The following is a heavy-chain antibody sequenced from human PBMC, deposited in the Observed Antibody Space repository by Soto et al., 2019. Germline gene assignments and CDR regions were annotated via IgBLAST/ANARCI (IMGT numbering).Heavy chain of an antibody. D-gene: IGHD2-15*01. CDR2: IKQDGSEK. CDR3: ARPQPTDCSGGSCYSEAFDI. CDR1: GFTFSSYW. J-gene: IGHJ3*02. Sequence: GGSLRLSCAASGFTFSSYWMSWVRQAPGKGLEWVANIKQDGSEKYYVDSVKGRFTISRDNAKNSLYLQMNSLRAEDTAVYYCARPQPTDCSGGSCYSEAFDIWGQGAMVTVSS. V-gene: IGHV3-7*01.